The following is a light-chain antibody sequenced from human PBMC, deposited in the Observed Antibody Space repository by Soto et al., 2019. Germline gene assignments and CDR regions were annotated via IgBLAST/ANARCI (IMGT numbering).Light chain of an antibody. V-gene: IGKV3-15*01. CDR3: QQYNDRPRGYT. J-gene: IGKJ2*01. CDR1: QSVSSN. CDR2: GAS. Sequence: EIVMTQSPATLSVSPGERATLSCRASQSVSSNLAWYQQKPGQAPRLLFYGASTRATGIPVRFSASGSGTEFTLTISSLQSEDFAVYYCQQYNDRPRGYTFGQGTKLEIK.